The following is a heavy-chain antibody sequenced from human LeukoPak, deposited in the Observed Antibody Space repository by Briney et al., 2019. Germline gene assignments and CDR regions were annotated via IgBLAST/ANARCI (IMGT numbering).Heavy chain of an antibody. J-gene: IGHJ5*02. CDR2: IIPILGIA. CDR1: GGTFSSYA. Sequence: SVKVSCKASGGTFSSYAISWVRQAPGQGLEWMGRIIPILGIANYAQKFQGRVTITADKSTSTAYMELSSLRSEDTAVYYCARAGVSRDTARTNWFDPWGQGTLVTVSS. V-gene: IGHV1-69*04. D-gene: IGHD5-18*01. CDR3: ARAGVSRDTARTNWFDP.